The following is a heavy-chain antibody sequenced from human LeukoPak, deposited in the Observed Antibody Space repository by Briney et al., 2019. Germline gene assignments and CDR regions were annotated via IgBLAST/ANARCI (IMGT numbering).Heavy chain of an antibody. V-gene: IGHV1-3*01. CDR3: ARVSRMATIPYYFDY. CDR1: GYTFTSYA. Sequence: ASVTVSCKASGYTFTSYAMHWVRQAPGQRLEWMGWINAGNGNTKYSQKFQGRVTITRDTSASTAYMELSSLRSEDTAVYYCARVSRMATIPYYFDYWGQGTLVTVSS. J-gene: IGHJ4*02. CDR2: INAGNGNT. D-gene: IGHD5-24*01.